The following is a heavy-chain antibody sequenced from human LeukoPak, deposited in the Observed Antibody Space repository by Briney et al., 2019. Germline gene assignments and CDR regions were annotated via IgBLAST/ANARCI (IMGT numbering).Heavy chain of an antibody. CDR3: AREVTAYYYYGMDV. D-gene: IGHD2-21*02. Sequence: GGSLRLSCAASGFTFSNYWMHWVRQAPGKGLVWVSRTYTDGSRISYADSVKGRFTISRDNTKNTLFLQMNSLRAEDTAVYYCAREVTAYYYYGMDVWGQGTTVTVCS. V-gene: IGHV3-74*01. J-gene: IGHJ6*02. CDR2: TYTDGSRI. CDR1: GFTFSNYW.